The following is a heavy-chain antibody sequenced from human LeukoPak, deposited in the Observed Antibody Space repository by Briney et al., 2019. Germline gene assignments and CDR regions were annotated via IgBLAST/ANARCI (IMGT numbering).Heavy chain of an antibody. CDR1: GGSISSGDYY. D-gene: IGHD2-2*01. V-gene: IGHV4-30-4*08. CDR3: ARVIVVVPAAKVYDAFDI. CDR2: IYHSGST. J-gene: IGHJ3*02. Sequence: SETLSLTCTVSGGSISSGDYYWSWIRQPPGKGLEWIGYIYHSGSTYYNPSLKSRVTISVDTSKNQFSLKLSSVTAADTAVYYCARVIVVVPAAKVYDAFDIWGQGPMVTVSS.